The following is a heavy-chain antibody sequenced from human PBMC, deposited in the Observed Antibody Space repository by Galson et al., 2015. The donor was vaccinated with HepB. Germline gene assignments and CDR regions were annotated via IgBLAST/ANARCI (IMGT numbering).Heavy chain of an antibody. CDR3: ARDASRIYYDARGFDP. D-gene: IGHD3-22*01. CDR2: INWNGGSI. V-gene: IGHV3-20*04. CDR1: GFTFDDYG. J-gene: IGHJ5*02. Sequence: SLRLSCAASGFTFDDYGMSWVRQAPGKGLEWVSGINWNGGSIGYADSVKGRFTISRDNAKNSLYLQMNSLRAEDTAVYYCARDASRIYYDARGFDPWGQGTLVT.